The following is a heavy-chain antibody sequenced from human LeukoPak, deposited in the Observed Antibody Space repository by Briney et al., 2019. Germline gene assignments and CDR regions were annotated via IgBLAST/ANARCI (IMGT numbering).Heavy chain of an antibody. CDR1: GFTFSSYA. Sequence: PGGSLRLSCAASGFTFSSYAMSWVRQAPGKGLEWVSAISGSGGSTYYADSVKGRFTISRDNSKNTLYLQMNSLRAEDTAVYYCARAYCGGDCCDSVDAFDIWGQGTMVTVSS. J-gene: IGHJ3*02. D-gene: IGHD2-21*02. CDR3: ARAYCGGDCCDSVDAFDI. CDR2: ISGSGGST. V-gene: IGHV3-23*01.